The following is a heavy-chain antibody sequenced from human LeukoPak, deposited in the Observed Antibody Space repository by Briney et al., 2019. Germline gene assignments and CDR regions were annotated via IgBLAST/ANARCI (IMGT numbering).Heavy chain of an antibody. Sequence: SVKVSCKASGGTFSSYTINWVRQAPGQGLEWMGGIIPIIGTANYAQKFQGRVTITADKSTSTTYSDLSSLRSEDTAVYYCARTVVVTAEHAFDIWGQGTMVTVSS. CDR3: ARTVVVTAEHAFDI. CDR2: IIPIIGTA. CDR1: GGTFSSYT. D-gene: IGHD2-21*02. V-gene: IGHV1-69*06. J-gene: IGHJ3*02.